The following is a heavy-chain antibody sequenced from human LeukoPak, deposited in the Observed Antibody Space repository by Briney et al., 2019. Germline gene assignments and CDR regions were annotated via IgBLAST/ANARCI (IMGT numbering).Heavy chain of an antibody. CDR2: IYYSGST. V-gene: IGHV4-59*01. D-gene: IGHD6-19*01. J-gene: IGHJ4*02. CDR3: ARGEEQWLGPDY. Sequence: SETLSLTCTVSGGSISSYYWSWIRQPPGKGLEWIGYIYYSGSTNYNPSLKSRVTISVDTSKNQFSLKLSSVTAADTAVYYCARGEEQWLGPDYWGQGTLVTVSS. CDR1: GGSISSYY.